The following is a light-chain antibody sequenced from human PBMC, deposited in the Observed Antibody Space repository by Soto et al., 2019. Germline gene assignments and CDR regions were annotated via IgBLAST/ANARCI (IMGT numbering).Light chain of an antibody. J-gene: IGKJ1*01. CDR2: GAS. CDR3: QQCAKGHRWT. Sequence: PATLALSAGQCSTPSCRASQTVSTKLASYQKKPGNDNXLXXXGASMRDNGIPARFSSTGSGKEFTLTIRGWEYEDFASYYCQQCAKGHRWTFGEGTQV. CDR1: QTVSTK. V-gene: IGKV3-15*01.